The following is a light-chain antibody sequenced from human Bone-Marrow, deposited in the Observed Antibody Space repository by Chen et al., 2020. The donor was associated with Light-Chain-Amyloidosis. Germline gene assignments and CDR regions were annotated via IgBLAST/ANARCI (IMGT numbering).Light chain of an antibody. V-gene: IGKV1-9*01. CDR1: QGIYSH. J-gene: IGKJ4*01. CDR2: AAS. Sequence: DIQLTQSPSVLPASVGDRVTITCRASQGIYSHLAWYQQKPGKAPKLLIYAASTLLRGVPSRVSGAGSGTEFTLTITSLQPEDSATYYCQQLYTYPLTFGGGTKVVFK. CDR3: QQLYTYPLT.